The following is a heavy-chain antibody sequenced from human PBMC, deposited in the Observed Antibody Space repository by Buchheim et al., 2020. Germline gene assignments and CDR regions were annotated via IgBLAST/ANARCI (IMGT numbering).Heavy chain of an antibody. D-gene: IGHD2-15*01. J-gene: IGHJ6*02. CDR3: ARGLYCSGGSCKKRWVGMDV. CDR1: GGSFSGYY. CDR2: INHSGST. V-gene: IGHV4-34*01. Sequence: QVQLQQWGAGLLKPSETLSLTCAVYGGSFSGYYWSWIRQPPGKGLEWIGEINHSGSTNYNPSLKSRVTISVDTSKNQFSLKLSSVTAADTTVYYCARGLYCSGGSCKKRWVGMDVWGQGTT.